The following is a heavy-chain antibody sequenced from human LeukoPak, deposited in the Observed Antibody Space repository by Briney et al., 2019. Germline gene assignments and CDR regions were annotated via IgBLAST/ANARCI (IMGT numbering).Heavy chain of an antibody. J-gene: IGHJ4*02. CDR3: ARLRVSRGDNYFDY. Sequence: NPSKTLSLTCAVSGYSISSGYYWGWIRPPPGKGLEWIGSIYHSGSTYYNPSLKSRVTISVDTSKNQFSLKLSSVTAADTAVYYCARLRVSRGDNYFDYWGQGTLVTVSS. D-gene: IGHD3-16*01. CDR1: GYSISSGYY. CDR2: IYHSGST. V-gene: IGHV4-38-2*01.